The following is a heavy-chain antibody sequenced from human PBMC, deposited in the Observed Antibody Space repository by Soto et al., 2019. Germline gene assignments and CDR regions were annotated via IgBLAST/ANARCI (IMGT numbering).Heavy chain of an antibody. CDR2: ISGSGGST. CDR3: ARRGSGSYYDY. J-gene: IGHJ4*02. Sequence: EVQLLESGGGLVQPGGSLGLSCAASGFTFSSYAMRWVRQAPVKGLEWVSAISGSGGSTYYADSVKGRFTISRDNSKKTLYLQMNSLRAEDTAVYYCARRGSGSYYDYWGQGTLVTVSS. D-gene: IGHD1-26*01. CDR1: GFTFSSYA. V-gene: IGHV3-23*01.